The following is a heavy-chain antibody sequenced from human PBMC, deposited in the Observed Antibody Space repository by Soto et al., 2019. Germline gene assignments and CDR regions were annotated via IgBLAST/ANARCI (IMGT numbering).Heavy chain of an antibody. V-gene: IGHV3-30*18. CDR1: GFTFSSYG. D-gene: IGHD3-16*01. J-gene: IGHJ6*02. Sequence: QVQLVESGGGVVQPGRSLRLSCAASGFTFSSYGMHWVRQAPGKGLEWVAVISYDGSNKYYADSVKGRFTISRDNSKNTLYLQMNSLRAEDTAVYYCAKDLGWGLGYGYYYGMDVWGQGTTVTVSS. CDR3: AKDLGWGLGYGYYYGMDV. CDR2: ISYDGSNK.